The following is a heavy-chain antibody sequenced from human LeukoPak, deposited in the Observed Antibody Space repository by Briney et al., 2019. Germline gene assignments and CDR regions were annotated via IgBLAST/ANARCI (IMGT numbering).Heavy chain of an antibody. D-gene: IGHD6-13*01. Sequence: PGGSLRLSCAASGXXFRSYNMNWVRQAPGKGLEWVSFIKSDNSYIFYADSVKGRFTISRDNAKNSLYLQMNSLRAEDTAVYYCARDRTSSSSFSSGYWGQGTLVTVSS. CDR1: GXXFRSYN. V-gene: IGHV3-21*01. CDR2: IKSDNSYI. CDR3: ARDRTSSSSFSSGY. J-gene: IGHJ4*02.